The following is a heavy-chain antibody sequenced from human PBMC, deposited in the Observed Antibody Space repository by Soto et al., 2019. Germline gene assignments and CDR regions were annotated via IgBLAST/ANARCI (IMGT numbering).Heavy chain of an antibody. V-gene: IGHV1-3*01. Sequence: ASVKVPCKASGYTFTSYAMHWVRQAPGPRLEWMGWINAGNGNTDYSQKSQRRVTITSVTSASTDYIELSSLRSEDTAVYYCARVRVFFLSENKNGAFDYWGQGTLVTVSS. J-gene: IGHJ4*02. CDR1: GYTFTSYA. D-gene: IGHD3-3*01. CDR2: INAGNGNT. CDR3: ARVRVFFLSENKNGAFDY.